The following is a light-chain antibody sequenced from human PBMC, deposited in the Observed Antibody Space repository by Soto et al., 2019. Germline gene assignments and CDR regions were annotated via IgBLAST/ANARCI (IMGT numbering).Light chain of an antibody. CDR1: QTVVTY. V-gene: IGKV1-39*01. J-gene: IGKJ3*01. Sequence: DIQLTQSPSSLSASVGDRVTISCRASQTVVTYLHWYQLKPGKAPKLLISAASSLQSGVPSRFSGSGSETDFTFTITTLHPEDSAVYYCQQSYSMPFTFGPGSKVDIK. CDR2: AAS. CDR3: QQSYSMPFT.